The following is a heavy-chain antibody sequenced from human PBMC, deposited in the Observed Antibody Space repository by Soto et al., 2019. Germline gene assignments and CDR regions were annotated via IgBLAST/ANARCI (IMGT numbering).Heavy chain of an antibody. Sequence: QITLKESGPTLVKPTQTLTLTCTFSGFSLTTSGLGVGWIRRPPGKALEWLGIIFWDDDKRYSPSLKSRLSITRDTSKNQVVLTMPNLDPVDTATYYCAHNTVALTAFDYWGPGTLVTVSS. J-gene: IGHJ4*02. V-gene: IGHV2-5*02. D-gene: IGHD2-21*02. CDR1: GFSLTTSGLG. CDR3: AHNTVALTAFDY. CDR2: IFWDDDK.